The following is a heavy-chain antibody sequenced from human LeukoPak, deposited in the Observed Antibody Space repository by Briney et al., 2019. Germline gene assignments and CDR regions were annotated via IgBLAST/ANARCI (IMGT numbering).Heavy chain of an antibody. J-gene: IGHJ4*02. Sequence: SGTLSLTCTVSGGSISSYYWSWIRQPPGKGLEWIGYIYYSGSTNYNPSLKSRVTISVDTSKNQFSLKLSSVTAADTAVYYCARLRSYYDFWSGYYTICYFDYWGQGTLVTVSS. D-gene: IGHD3-3*01. CDR3: ARLRSYYDFWSGYYTICYFDY. CDR2: IYYSGST. V-gene: IGHV4-59*12. CDR1: GGSISSYY.